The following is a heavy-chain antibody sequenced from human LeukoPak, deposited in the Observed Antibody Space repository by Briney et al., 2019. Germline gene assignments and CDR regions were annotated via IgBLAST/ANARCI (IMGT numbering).Heavy chain of an antibody. D-gene: IGHD3-10*01. Sequence: SETLSLTCTVSGGSISRYYWSWIRQAPGKRLEWIGYIYYSGSTNYNPSLKSRVTISVDTSKNQFSLKLSSVTAADTAVYYCASSVRGVDRSNWFDPWGQGTLVTVSS. J-gene: IGHJ5*02. V-gene: IGHV4-59*01. CDR1: GGSISRYY. CDR3: ASSVRGVDRSNWFDP. CDR2: IYYSGST.